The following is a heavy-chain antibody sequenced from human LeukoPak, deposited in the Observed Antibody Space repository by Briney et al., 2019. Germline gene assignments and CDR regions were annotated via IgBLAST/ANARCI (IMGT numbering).Heavy chain of an antibody. J-gene: IGHJ4*02. CDR1: GGSISSGSYY. CDR3: ARAMVRGVIGY. CDR2: IYTSGST. D-gene: IGHD3-10*01. V-gene: IGHV4-61*02. Sequence: PSQTLSLTCTVSGGSISSGSYYWSWIRQPAGKGLEWIGRIYTSGSTNYNPSLKSRVTISVDTSKNQFSLKLSSVTAADTAVYYCARAMVRGVIGYWGQGTLVTVSS.